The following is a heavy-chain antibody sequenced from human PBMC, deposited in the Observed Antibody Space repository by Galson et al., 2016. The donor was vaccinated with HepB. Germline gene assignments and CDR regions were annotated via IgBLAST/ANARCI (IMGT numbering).Heavy chain of an antibody. CDR1: GFTFSSYA. CDR2: IWYDGSHD. V-gene: IGHV3-33*06. CDR3: AKNSYSSAWHPDY. D-gene: IGHD6-19*01. Sequence: SLRLSCAASGFTFSSYAMHWVRQAPGKGLEWVAVIWYDGSHDYYADSVKGRFTISRDNSKNTVFLQMNSLSAEDTAVYYCAKNSYSSAWHPDYWGQGTLVTVSS. J-gene: IGHJ4*02.